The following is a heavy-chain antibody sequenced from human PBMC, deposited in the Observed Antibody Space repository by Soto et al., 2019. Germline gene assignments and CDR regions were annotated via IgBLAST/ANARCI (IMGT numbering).Heavy chain of an antibody. J-gene: IGHJ5*02. CDR2: FYFGGTT. Sequence: QLQLQESGPRVVKPSETLTLTCTLSGGSSSSRSSYWGWIRPSPGKGLEWIVSFYFGGTTYYNPSLKSRISVSEDTSRDQFSLKLNSVTAADTGVYYCARHRTTMISINWFDPWGQGLLVTVSS. D-gene: IGHD4-17*01. V-gene: IGHV4-39*01. CDR1: GGSSSSRSSY. CDR3: ARHRTTMISINWFDP.